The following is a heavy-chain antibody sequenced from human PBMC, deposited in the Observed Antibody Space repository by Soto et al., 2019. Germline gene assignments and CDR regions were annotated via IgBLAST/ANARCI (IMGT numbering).Heavy chain of an antibody. D-gene: IGHD3-22*01. CDR3: AGGDYYHSSGYYFYYYTMDV. CDR2: VYYGGST. Sequence: SETRSPTCTVSAGSISSSSSYWGWLRQPPGKGLEWIANVYYGGSTYYNPSLKSRVTISVETSKSQFSLKLSSVTAADTAVYYCAGGDYYHSSGYYFYYYTMDVWCQGTTVT. J-gene: IGHJ6*02. V-gene: IGHV4-39*01. CDR1: AGSISSSSSY.